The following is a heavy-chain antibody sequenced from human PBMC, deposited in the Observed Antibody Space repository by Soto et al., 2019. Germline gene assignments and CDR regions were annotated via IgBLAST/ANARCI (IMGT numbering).Heavy chain of an antibody. CDR3: AKARGLYYENSGYYRYFDH. CDR1: GFSFSDYA. V-gene: IGHV3-23*01. J-gene: IGHJ4*02. Sequence: GSLRLSCAGSGFSFSDYAMSWVRQAPGKGLEWVSVVSGSGAPAYYADSVKGRFTISRDNFKNTLYLQMDGLRAEDTALYYCAKARGLYYENSGYYRYFDHWGQGTLVTVSS. CDR2: VSGSGAPA. D-gene: IGHD3-22*01.